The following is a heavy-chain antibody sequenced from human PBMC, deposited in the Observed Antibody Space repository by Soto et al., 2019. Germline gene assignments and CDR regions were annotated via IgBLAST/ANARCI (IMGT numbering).Heavy chain of an antibody. J-gene: IGHJ6*02. D-gene: IGHD5-18*01. CDR1: GFTFDDYA. Sequence: GGSLRLSCAASGFTFDDYAMHWVRQAPGKGLEWVSGISWNSGSIGYADSVKGRFTISRDNAKNSLYLQMNSLRAEDTALYYCAKDLQPYYYYGMDVWGQGTTVTVSS. CDR3: AKDLQPYYYYGMDV. V-gene: IGHV3-9*01. CDR2: ISWNSGSI.